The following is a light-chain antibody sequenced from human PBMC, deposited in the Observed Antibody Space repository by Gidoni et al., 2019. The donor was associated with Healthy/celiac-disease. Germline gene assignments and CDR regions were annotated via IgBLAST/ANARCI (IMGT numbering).Light chain of an antibody. Sequence: EIVMTQSPATLSVSPGERATLSCRASQSVSSNLAWYQQKPGQAPRLLISGASTRATGIPARFSGSGSGTEFTLTISSLQSEDFAVYYCQQYNNWPLFXGXTKVEIK. CDR2: GAS. CDR1: QSVSSN. V-gene: IGKV3-15*01. CDR3: QQYNNWPL. J-gene: IGKJ4*01.